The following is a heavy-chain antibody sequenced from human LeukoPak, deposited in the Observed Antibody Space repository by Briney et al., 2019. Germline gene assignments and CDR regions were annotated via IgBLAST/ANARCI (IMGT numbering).Heavy chain of an antibody. CDR1: GYTFTSYA. Sequence: ASVKVSCTASGYTFTSYAMHWVRQAPGQRLEWMGWINAGNGNTKYSQKFQGRVTITRDTSASTAYMELSSLRSEDTAVYYCASPGDCSSTSCYPYGMDVWGQGTTVTVSS. CDR3: ASPGDCSSTSCYPYGMDV. D-gene: IGHD2-2*01. J-gene: IGHJ6*02. V-gene: IGHV1-3*01. CDR2: INAGNGNT.